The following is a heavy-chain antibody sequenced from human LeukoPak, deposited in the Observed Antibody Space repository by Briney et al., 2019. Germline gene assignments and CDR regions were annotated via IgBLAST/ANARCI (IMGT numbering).Heavy chain of an antibody. Sequence: SETLSLTCVVSGGSINKYFWNWIRQPAGKGLEWIGRICGGGSTNYSPSLKSRVTMSVDKSKNEISLQLRSVTVADTAVYYCARGWFGEFSLVYYYYGLDVWGQGTTVAVSS. V-gene: IGHV4-4*07. CDR3: ARGWFGEFSLVYYYYGLDV. CDR2: ICGGGST. J-gene: IGHJ6*02. CDR1: GGSINKYF. D-gene: IGHD3-10*01.